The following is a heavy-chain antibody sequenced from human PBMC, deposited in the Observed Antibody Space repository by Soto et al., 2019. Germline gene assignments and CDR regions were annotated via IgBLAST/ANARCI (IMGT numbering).Heavy chain of an antibody. Sequence: EVQLLESGGGLVQPGGSLRLSCAASGFTFSSYAMSWVRQAPGKGLEWVSAISGSGGSTYYADSVKGRFTISRDNSKNMLYLQMNSLRAEDTAVYYCAKDPSPRVPTTWWFDPWGQGTLVTVSS. CDR1: GFTFSSYA. V-gene: IGHV3-23*01. J-gene: IGHJ5*02. CDR2: ISGSGGST. CDR3: AKDPSPRVPTTWWFDP. D-gene: IGHD1-1*01.